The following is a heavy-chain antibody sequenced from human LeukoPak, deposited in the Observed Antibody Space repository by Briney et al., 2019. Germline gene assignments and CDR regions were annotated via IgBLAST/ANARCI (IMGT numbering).Heavy chain of an antibody. CDR3: ARGIRITMIVVVITTGLYYFDY. J-gene: IGHJ4*02. V-gene: IGHV4-34*01. CDR2: INHSGST. CDR1: GGSFSGYY. D-gene: IGHD3-22*01. Sequence: KPSETLSLTCAVYGGSFSGYYWSWIRQPPGKGLEWIGEINHSGSTNYNPSLKSRVTISVDTSKNQFSLKLSSVTAADTAVYYCARGIRITMIVVVITTGLYYFDYWGQGTLVTVSS.